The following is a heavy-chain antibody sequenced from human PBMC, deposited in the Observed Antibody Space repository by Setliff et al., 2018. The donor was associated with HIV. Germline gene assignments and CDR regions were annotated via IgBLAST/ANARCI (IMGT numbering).Heavy chain of an antibody. CDR2: ISYDGSNK. CDR3: VKWNYPNS. CDR1: TFTFSSYA. Sequence: GGSLRLSCAASTFTFSSYAMHWVRQAPGKGLEWVAVISYDGSNKYYADSVKGRFTISRDNSKNTLYLQMNSLRVEDTAVYYCVKWNYPNSWGQGTLVTVSS. V-gene: IGHV3-30*04. D-gene: IGHD1-7*01. J-gene: IGHJ4*02.